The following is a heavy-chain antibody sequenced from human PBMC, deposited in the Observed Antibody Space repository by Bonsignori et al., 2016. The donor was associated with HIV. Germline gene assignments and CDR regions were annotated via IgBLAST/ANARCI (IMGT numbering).Heavy chain of an antibody. D-gene: IGHD2-8*01. CDR3: ARDPPRTKYYFYIDA. J-gene: IGHJ6*03. Sequence: WIRQPPGKGLEWVAVIWYDGSDKYYADSVKGRFTISRDNSKNTLFLQMNSLRVDDTAVYYCARDPPRTKYYFYIDAWGKGTAVTVSS. V-gene: IGHV3-33*01. CDR2: IWYDGSDK.